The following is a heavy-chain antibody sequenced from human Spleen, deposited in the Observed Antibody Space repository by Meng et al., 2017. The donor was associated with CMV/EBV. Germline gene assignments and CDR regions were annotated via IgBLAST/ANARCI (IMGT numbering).Heavy chain of an antibody. CDR1: GGSSSSSNW. J-gene: IGHJ4*02. Sequence: LICAVSGGSSSSSNWWRWVRQPPGKGLEWIGEIYHSESTNYNPSLKSRVTISVDKSKNQFSLKLSSVTAADTAVYYCARFGDDSSKDYWGQGTLVTVSS. V-gene: IGHV4-4*02. CDR2: IYHSEST. D-gene: IGHD3-16*01. CDR3: ARFGDDSSKDY.